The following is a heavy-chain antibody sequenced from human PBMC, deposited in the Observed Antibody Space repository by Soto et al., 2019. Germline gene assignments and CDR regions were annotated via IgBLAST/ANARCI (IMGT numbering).Heavy chain of an antibody. CDR3: ARCGVATIKPGDS. V-gene: IGHV4-34*01. CDR2: INHSGST. D-gene: IGHD5-12*01. CDR1: GGSFSGYY. J-gene: IGHJ5*01. Sequence: SETLSLTCAVYGGSFSGYYWSWIRQPPGKGLEWIGEINHSGSTNYNPSLKSRVTISVDTSKNQFSLKLSSVTAADTAVYYCARCGVATIKPGDSWGKRTLVPVSS.